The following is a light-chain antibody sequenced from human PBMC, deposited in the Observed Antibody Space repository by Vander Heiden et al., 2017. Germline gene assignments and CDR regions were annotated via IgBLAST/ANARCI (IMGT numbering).Light chain of an antibody. V-gene: IGKV3-15*01. Sequence: EIVMTQSPATLSVSPGERATLSCRASQSVTNKVAWYQQKPGQAPRLLIYGASTRATGVPARFSGSGSGTEFTLTISSLQSEDFAVYYCHQYNNWPETFGQGTKVEIK. CDR1: QSVTNK. CDR2: GAS. J-gene: IGKJ1*01. CDR3: HQYNNWPET.